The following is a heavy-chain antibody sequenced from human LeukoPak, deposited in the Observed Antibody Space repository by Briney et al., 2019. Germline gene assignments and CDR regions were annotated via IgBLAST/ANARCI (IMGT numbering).Heavy chain of an antibody. CDR3: ARVMEAGYCSGGSCYHQPGYFDY. CDR1: GFTFSSYW. J-gene: IGHJ4*02. Sequence: GGSLRLSCAASGFTFSSYWMSWVREAPGKGLEWVANIKQEGSEKYYVGSVKGRFTISRDNAKNSLYLQMNSLRAEDTAVYYCARVMEAGYCSGGSCYHQPGYFDYWGQGTLVTVSS. CDR2: IKQEGSEK. D-gene: IGHD2-15*01. V-gene: IGHV3-7*04.